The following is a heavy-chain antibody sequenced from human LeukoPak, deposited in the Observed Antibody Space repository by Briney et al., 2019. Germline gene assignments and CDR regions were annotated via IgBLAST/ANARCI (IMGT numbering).Heavy chain of an antibody. CDR3: ARGRRYYDSSGYYQKYYFDY. J-gene: IGHJ4*02. CDR1: GGSISSYY. D-gene: IGHD3-22*01. Sequence: SETLSLTRTVSGGSISSYYWSWIRQPPGKGLEWIGYIYYSGSTNYNPSLKSRVTISVDTSKNQFSLKLSSVTAADTAVYYCARGRRYYDSSGYYQKYYFDYWGQGTLVTVSS. V-gene: IGHV4-59*01. CDR2: IYYSGST.